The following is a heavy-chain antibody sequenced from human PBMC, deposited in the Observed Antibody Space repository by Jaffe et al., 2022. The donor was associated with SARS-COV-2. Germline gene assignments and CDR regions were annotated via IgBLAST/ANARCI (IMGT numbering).Heavy chain of an antibody. CDR1: GFTFSNAW. CDR3: TTDPRRYFDWHAFDY. V-gene: IGHV3-15*01. D-gene: IGHD3-9*01. CDR2: IKSKTDGGTT. Sequence: EVQLVESGGGLVKPGGSLRLSCAASGFTFSNAWMSWVRQAPGKGLEWVGRIKSKTDGGTTDYAAPVKGRFTISRDDSKNTLYLQMNSLKTEDTAVYYCTTDPRRYFDWHAFDYWGQGTLVTVSS. J-gene: IGHJ4*02.